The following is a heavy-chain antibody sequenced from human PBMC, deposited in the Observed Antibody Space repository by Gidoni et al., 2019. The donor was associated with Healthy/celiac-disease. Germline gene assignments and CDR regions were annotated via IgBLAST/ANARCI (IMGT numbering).Heavy chain of an antibody. D-gene: IGHD2-15*01. Sequence: QVQLVESGGGVVQPGRSLRRSCAASGCTFSSYGMHWVRQAPGKGLEWVAVIWYDGSNKVYADSVKGRFTISRDNSKNTLYLQMNSLRAEDTAVYYCARDAATIHFDYWGQGTLVTVSS. V-gene: IGHV3-33*01. J-gene: IGHJ4*02. CDR3: ARDAATIHFDY. CDR1: GCTFSSYG. CDR2: IWYDGSNK.